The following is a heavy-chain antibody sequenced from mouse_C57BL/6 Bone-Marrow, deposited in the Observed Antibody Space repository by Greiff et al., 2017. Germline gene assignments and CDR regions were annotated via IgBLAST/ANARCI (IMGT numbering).Heavy chain of an antibody. CDR1: GFNIKDDY. V-gene: IGHV14-4*01. J-gene: IGHJ4*01. Sequence: VQLQQSGAELVRPGASVTLSCTASGFNIKDDYMHWVKQRTEQGLEWLGWIAPENGDTEYASTFQGKATITADTSSNPAYLQLSSLTSEDTAVYYGTNDYGPNYYAMDYWGQGTSVTVSS. CDR2: IAPENGDT. D-gene: IGHD2-4*01. CDR3: TNDYGPNYYAMDY.